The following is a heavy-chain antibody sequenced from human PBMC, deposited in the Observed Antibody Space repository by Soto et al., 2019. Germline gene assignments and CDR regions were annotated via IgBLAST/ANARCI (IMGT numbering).Heavy chain of an antibody. D-gene: IGHD3-16*01. CDR3: ARLAGGNYYYGMDV. Sequence: PXDSLTISRKASEYSFTNYWISWVRQMPGKGLEWMGMIYPGDSNTRYRPSFQGQVTISADKSTSTAYLLWSSLKASDTAMYYCARLAGGNYYYGMDVWGQGTTVTVSS. V-gene: IGHV5-51*01. CDR2: IYPGDSNT. CDR1: EYSFTNYW. J-gene: IGHJ6*02.